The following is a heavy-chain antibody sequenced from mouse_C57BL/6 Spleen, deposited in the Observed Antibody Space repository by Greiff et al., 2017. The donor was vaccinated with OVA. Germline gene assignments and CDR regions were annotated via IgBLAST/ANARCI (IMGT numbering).Heavy chain of an antibody. CDR2: IYPGSGST. CDR3: ARYHYGSSYAMDY. CDR1: GYTFTSYW. J-gene: IGHJ4*01. V-gene: IGHV1-55*01. D-gene: IGHD1-1*01. Sequence: QVQLQQSGAELVKPGASVKMSCKASGYTFTSYWITWVKQRPGQGLEWIGDIYPGSGSTNYNEKFKSKATLTVDTSSSTAYMQLSSLTSEDSAVYYCARYHYGSSYAMDYWGQGTSVTVSS.